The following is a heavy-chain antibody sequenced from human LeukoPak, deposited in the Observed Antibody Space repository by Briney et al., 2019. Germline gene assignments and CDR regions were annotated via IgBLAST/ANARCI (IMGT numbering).Heavy chain of an antibody. CDR2: IGTYNGNT. V-gene: IGHV1-18*01. CDR1: GYTFTSYG. J-gene: IGHJ4*02. Sequence: ASVKVSCKASGYTFTSYGISWVRQAPGQGLEWMGWIGTYNGNTNYAQKLQGRVTLTTDTSTSAAYMELRSLRSDDTAVYYCARGVRGSYRYDAYYFDYWGQGTLVTVSS. CDR3: ARGVRGSYRYDAYYFDY. D-gene: IGHD3-16*02.